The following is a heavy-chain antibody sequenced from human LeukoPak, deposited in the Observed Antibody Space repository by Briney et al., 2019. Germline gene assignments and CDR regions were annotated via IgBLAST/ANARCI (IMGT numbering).Heavy chain of an antibody. CDR3: TTIPYGSGLYYGMDV. Sequence: GGSLRLSCAASGFTVSTNYMSWVRQAPGKGLEWVGRIKSKTDGGTTDYAAPVKGRFTISRDDSKNTLYLQMNSLKTEDTAVYYCTTIPYGSGLYYGMDVWGQGTTVTVSS. CDR1: GFTVSTNY. J-gene: IGHJ6*02. D-gene: IGHD3-10*01. CDR2: IKSKTDGGTT. V-gene: IGHV3-15*01.